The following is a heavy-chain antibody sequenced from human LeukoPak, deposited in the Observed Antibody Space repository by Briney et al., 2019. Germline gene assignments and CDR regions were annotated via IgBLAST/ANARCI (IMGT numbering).Heavy chain of an antibody. Sequence: SETLSLTCAVYGGSFSGYYWSWIRQPPGKGLEWIGEINHSGSTNYNPSLKSRVTISVDTSKNQFSLKLSSVTAADTAVYYCARAKNSGYSHGLGYWGQGTLVTVSS. CDR2: INHSGST. J-gene: IGHJ4*02. CDR1: GGSFSGYY. D-gene: IGHD5-18*01. CDR3: ARAKNSGYSHGLGY. V-gene: IGHV4-34*01.